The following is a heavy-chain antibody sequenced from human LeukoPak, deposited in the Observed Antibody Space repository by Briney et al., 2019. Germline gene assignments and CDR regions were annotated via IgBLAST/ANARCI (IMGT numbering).Heavy chain of an antibody. Sequence: GGSLRLSCAASGFTFSNYWMHWVRQAPGKGLVWVSRINSDGSSTTSADSVKGRFTISRDNAKNALYLQMNSLRAEDTAVYDCSKGVATVFVQWRQSTLLTVSS. CDR3: SKGVATVFVQ. V-gene: IGHV3-74*01. CDR1: GFTFSNYW. D-gene: IGHD5-12*01. CDR2: INSDGSST. J-gene: IGHJ1*01.